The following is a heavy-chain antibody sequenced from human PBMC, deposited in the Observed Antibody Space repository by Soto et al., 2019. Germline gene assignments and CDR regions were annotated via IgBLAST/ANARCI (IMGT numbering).Heavy chain of an antibody. J-gene: IGHJ5*02. Sequence: PSQTRPFTCGLYPGSFRNYYWIWVPQPPGKVLEWIGEVNHSGEATYNPYLQSRITISLDTSNNQFSLKITSVTAADPAIYFCAGEERCPRSWFDQCGEGTQVT. CDR2: VNHSGEA. CDR1: PGSFRNYY. V-gene: IGHV4-34*01. CDR3: AGEERCPRSWFDQ. D-gene: IGHD3-10*01.